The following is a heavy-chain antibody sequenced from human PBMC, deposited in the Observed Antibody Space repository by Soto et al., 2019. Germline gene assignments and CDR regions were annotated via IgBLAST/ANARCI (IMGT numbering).Heavy chain of an antibody. V-gene: IGHV3-66*01. Sequence: EVQVVESGGGLVQSGGSLTLSCAASGFTVSNSYMSCVRQAPGKGLEWVSAIYSGGRTYYADSVKGRFTRSRDNSRNTLYPQRNGLRPEDTPVYFCARWDGSATYCFFFAYWGQGTPFPVSS. J-gene: IGHJ4*02. CDR3: ARWDGSATYCFFFAY. CDR1: GFTVSNSY. CDR2: IYSGGRT. D-gene: IGHD3-10*01.